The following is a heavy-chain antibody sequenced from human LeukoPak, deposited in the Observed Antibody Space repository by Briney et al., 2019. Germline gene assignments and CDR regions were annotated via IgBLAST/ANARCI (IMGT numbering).Heavy chain of an antibody. CDR1: GYTFTSYD. J-gene: IGHJ4*02. CDR3: ARNSRVASTSGLNY. D-gene: IGHD4-23*01. Sequence: GASVKVSCKASGYTFTSYDINWVRQATGQGLEWMGWMNPNSGNTGYAQKFQGRVTMTRNTSISTAYMELSSLRSDDTALYYCARNSRVASTSGLNYWGQGTLVTVSS. V-gene: IGHV1-8*01. CDR2: MNPNSGNT.